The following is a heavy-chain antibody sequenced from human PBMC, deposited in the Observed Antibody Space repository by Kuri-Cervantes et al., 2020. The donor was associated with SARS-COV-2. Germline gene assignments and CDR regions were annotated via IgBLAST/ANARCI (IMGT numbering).Heavy chain of an antibody. Sequence: GGSLRLSCAASGFTFSSYAMHWVRQAPGKGLEWVAVTSYDGSNKYYADSVKGRFTISRDNSKNTLYLQMNSLRAEDTAVYYCAKGPTIFGVVIRSAFDIWGQGTMVTVSS. D-gene: IGHD3-3*01. V-gene: IGHV3-30-3*01. CDR1: GFTFSSYA. CDR3: AKGPTIFGVVIRSAFDI. J-gene: IGHJ3*02. CDR2: TSYDGSNK.